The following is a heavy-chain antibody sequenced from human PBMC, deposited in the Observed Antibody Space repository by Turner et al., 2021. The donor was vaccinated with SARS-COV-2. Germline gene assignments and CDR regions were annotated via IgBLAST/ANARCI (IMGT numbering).Heavy chain of an antibody. CDR1: GFTFSDCA. CDR2: IRSKANSYAT. CDR3: TTPPVAGLVVIDDDYYYGMDV. Sequence: EVQLVESGGGLVQPGGSLKLTCAASGFTFSDCALHWVRQASGKGLEWVGRIRSKANSYATAYAASVKGRFTISRDDSKNTAYLQMNSLKTEDTAVYYCTTPPVAGLVVIDDDYYYGMDVWGQGTTVTVSS. D-gene: IGHD3-22*01. J-gene: IGHJ6*02. V-gene: IGHV3-73*01.